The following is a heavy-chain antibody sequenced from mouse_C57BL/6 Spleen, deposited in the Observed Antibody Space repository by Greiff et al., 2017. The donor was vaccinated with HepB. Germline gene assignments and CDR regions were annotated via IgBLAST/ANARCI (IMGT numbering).Heavy chain of an antibody. CDR2: IYPGSGST. CDR1: GYTFTSYW. CDR3: ARGHSSYWYFDV. D-gene: IGHD1-1*01. J-gene: IGHJ1*03. Sequence: QVQLQQPGAELVKPGASVKMSCKASGYTFTSYWITWVKQRPGQGLEWIGDIYPGSGSTNYNEKFKSKATLTVDTSSSTAYMQLSSLTSEDSAVYYCARGHSSYWYFDVWGTGTTVTVSS. V-gene: IGHV1-55*01.